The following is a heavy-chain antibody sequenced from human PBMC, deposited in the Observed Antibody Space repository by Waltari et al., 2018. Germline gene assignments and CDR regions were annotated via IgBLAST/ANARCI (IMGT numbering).Heavy chain of an antibody. CDR1: GGSISSYY. Sequence: QVQLQESGPGLVKPSETLSLTCTVSGGSISSYYWSWIRQPPGKGLEWIGYIYYSGSTNYTPSLKSRVTISVDTSKNQFSLKLSSVTAADTAVYYCAGKQLAAMFRFDPWGQGTLVTVSS. V-gene: IGHV4-59*01. D-gene: IGHD6-13*01. CDR2: IYYSGST. CDR3: AGKQLAAMFRFDP. J-gene: IGHJ5*02.